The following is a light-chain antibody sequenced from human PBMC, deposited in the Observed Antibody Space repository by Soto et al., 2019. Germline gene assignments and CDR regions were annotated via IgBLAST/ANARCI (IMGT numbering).Light chain of an antibody. J-gene: IGLJ1*01. CDR2: EVS. Sequence: QSVPTQPASVSGSPGQSITISCTGTSSDVGGYNYVSWYQQHPGKAPKLMIYEVSNRPSGVSNRFSGSKSGNTASLTISGLQAEDEADYYCSSYTSSSTPRVFGTGTKVTVL. V-gene: IGLV2-14*01. CDR1: SSDVGGYNY. CDR3: SSYTSSSTPRV.